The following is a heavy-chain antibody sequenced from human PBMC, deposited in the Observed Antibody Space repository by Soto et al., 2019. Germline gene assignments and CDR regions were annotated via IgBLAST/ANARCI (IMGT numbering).Heavy chain of an antibody. CDR3: ARRYKFIAAAGSRSYNWFDP. CDR2: INHSGST. CDR1: GGSFSGYY. V-gene: IGHV4-34*01. J-gene: IGHJ5*02. Sequence: PSETLSLTCAVYGGSFSGYYWSWIRQPPGKGLEWIGEINHSGSTNYNPSLKSRVTISVDTSKNQFSLRLSSVTAADTAVYYCARRYKFIAAAGSRSYNWFDPWGQGTLVTVSS. D-gene: IGHD6-13*01.